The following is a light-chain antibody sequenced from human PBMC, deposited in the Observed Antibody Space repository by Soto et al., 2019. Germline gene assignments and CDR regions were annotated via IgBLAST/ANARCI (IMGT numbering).Light chain of an antibody. CDR3: SSYTSSNTLV. V-gene: IGLV2-14*01. Sequence: QSVLTQPASVSLSPGQSITISCSGTSEDVGGYNYVSWYQHHPGKAPKLMIYEVTNRPSGLSNRFSGSKSGSTASLTISGLQAEDEADYYCSSYTSSNTLVFGTGTKVTVL. J-gene: IGLJ1*01. CDR1: SEDVGGYNY. CDR2: EVT.